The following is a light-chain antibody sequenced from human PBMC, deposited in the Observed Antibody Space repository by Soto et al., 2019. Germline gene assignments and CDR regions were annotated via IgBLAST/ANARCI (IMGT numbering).Light chain of an antibody. Sequence: IVLTQSPVTLSLSPGDGATLSCTASQSIDTNLGGYQQKPGQAPRPLLYDASLRATGIPARFTGSGSGTDFTLTISSLEPPDFSVSYCQQRGRWPRTWAFGQGTKVYIK. CDR3: QQRGRWPRTWA. J-gene: IGKJ1*01. CDR2: DAS. V-gene: IGKV3-11*01. CDR1: QSIDTN.